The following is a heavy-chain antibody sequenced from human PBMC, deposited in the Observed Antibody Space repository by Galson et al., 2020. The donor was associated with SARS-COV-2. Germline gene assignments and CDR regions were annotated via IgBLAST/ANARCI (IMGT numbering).Heavy chain of an antibody. J-gene: IGHJ4*02. Sequence: ASETLSLTCTVSGGSISSSSYYWGWIRQPPGKGLELIGSIYYSGSTYYNPSLKSRVTISVHTSKNQFSLKLSSVTAADTAVYYCARIGRYCSSTSCYGGDYWGQGTLVTVSS. CDR1: GGSISSSSYY. CDR2: IYYSGST. D-gene: IGHD2-2*01. V-gene: IGHV4-39*07. CDR3: ARIGRYCSSTSCYGGDY.